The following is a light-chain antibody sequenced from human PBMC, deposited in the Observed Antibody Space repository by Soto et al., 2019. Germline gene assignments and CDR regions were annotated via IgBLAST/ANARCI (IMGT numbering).Light chain of an antibody. V-gene: IGKV3D-15*01. CDR2: GAS. Sequence: NALTQSPGTLSLSPGERATLSCRASQSVTKNFLAWYQQKPGQAPRLLIYGASSRPGGISARFSGSGSGTEFTLTISSLQSEDFAVYYCQHYHGWPITFGQGTRLEI. CDR3: QHYHGWPIT. J-gene: IGKJ5*01. CDR1: QSVTKN.